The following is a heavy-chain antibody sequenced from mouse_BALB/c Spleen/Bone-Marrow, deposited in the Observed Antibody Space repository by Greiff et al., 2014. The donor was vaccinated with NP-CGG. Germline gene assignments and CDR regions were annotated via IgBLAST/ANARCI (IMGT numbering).Heavy chain of an antibody. CDR1: GYTFTTYY. Sequence: QVQLKESGPELVKPGASVKMSCKASGYTFTTYYLHWVRQRPGQGLEWIGWIYPGHDTTKYSEEFKGKTKLTADKSSSTAYMLLSSMTSEDSAIYFCASDYKYYFDYWGQGTTLTVSS. D-gene: IGHD2-4*01. CDR2: IYPGHDTT. CDR3: ASDYKYYFDY. V-gene: IGHV1S56*01. J-gene: IGHJ2*01.